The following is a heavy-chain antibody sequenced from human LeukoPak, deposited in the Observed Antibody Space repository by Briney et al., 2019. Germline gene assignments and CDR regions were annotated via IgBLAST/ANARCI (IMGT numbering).Heavy chain of an antibody. CDR1: GFNVNSNY. J-gene: IGHJ6*02. D-gene: IGHD3-16*01. V-gene: IGHV3-7*03. Sequence: GGSLRLSCAASGFNVNSNYMNWARQAPGKGLEWVASINHNGNVNYYVDSVKGRFTISRDNAKNSLYLQMSNLRAEDTAVYFCARGGGLDVWGQGATVTVSS. CDR3: ARGGGLDV. CDR2: INHNGNVN.